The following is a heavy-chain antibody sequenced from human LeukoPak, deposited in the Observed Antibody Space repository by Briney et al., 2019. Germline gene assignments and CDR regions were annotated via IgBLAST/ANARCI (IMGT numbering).Heavy chain of an antibody. CDR3: AKDPGLSSYFDY. Sequence: PGGTLRLSCAASGFTFSSYAMSWVRQAPGKGLEWVSAISGSGGSTYYADSVKGRFTISRDNSKNTLYLQMNSLRAEDTAVYYCAKDPGLSSYFDYWGQGTLVTVSS. CDR1: GFTFSSYA. CDR2: ISGSGGST. V-gene: IGHV3-23*01. J-gene: IGHJ4*02.